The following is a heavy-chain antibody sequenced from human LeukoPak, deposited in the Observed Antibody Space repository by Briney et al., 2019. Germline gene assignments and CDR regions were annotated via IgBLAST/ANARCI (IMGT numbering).Heavy chain of an antibody. V-gene: IGHV1-69*05. CDR1: GGTFSSYA. CDR2: IIPIFGTA. J-gene: IGHJ4*02. D-gene: IGHD1-26*01. Sequence: ASGKVTCKASGGTFSSYAMSGVRQAPGQGVEWMGGIIPIFGTANYAQKFQGRVTITTDESTSTAYMELSSLRSEDTAVYYCAGSYSGSLDYWGQGTLVTVSS. CDR3: AGSYSGSLDY.